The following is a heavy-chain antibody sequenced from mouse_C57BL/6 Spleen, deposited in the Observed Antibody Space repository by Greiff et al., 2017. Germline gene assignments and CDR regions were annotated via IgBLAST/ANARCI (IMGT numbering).Heavy chain of an antibody. V-gene: IGHV3-6*01. CDR1: GYSITSGYY. D-gene: IGHD2-1*01. Sequence: EVKLMESGPGLVKPSQSLSLTCSVTGYSITSGYYWNWIRQFPGNKLEWMGYISYDGSNNYNPSLKDRISITRDTSKNQFFLKLNSVTTEDTATYYCARGSSTMASWFADWGQGTLVTVSA. J-gene: IGHJ3*01. CDR2: ISYDGSN. CDR3: ARGSSTMASWFAD.